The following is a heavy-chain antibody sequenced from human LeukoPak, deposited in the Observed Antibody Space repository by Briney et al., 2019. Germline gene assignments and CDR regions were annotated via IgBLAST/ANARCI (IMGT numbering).Heavy chain of an antibody. CDR2: ITSTGKTT. J-gene: IGHJ4*02. CDR3: ARQAVCSGDCYYRHFDY. CDR1: GFSFSSFT. D-gene: IGHD2-21*02. Sequence: GGSLRLSCAASGFSFSSFTLNWVRQAPGKGLEWVSYITSTGKTTLYADSVKGRFTISRDNAQESLFLQMDSLRAEDTAVYYCARQAVCSGDCYYRHFDYWGQGVLVAVSS. V-gene: IGHV3-48*01.